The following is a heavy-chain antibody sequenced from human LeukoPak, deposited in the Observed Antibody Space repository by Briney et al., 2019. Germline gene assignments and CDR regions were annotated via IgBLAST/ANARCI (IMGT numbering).Heavy chain of an antibody. J-gene: IGHJ6*04. CDR3: AELGITMIGGV. Sequence: GGSLRLSCVAYGFTFSSYSMNWVRQAPGKGLEWVSYISSSGSTIYYADSVKGRFTISRDNAKNSLYLQMNSLRAEDTAVYYCAELGITMIGGVWGKGTTVTISS. CDR1: GFTFSSYS. CDR2: ISSSGSTI. V-gene: IGHV3-48*04. D-gene: IGHD3-10*02.